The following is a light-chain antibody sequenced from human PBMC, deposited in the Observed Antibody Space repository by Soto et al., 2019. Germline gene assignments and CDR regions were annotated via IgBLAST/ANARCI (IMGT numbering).Light chain of an antibody. J-gene: IGLJ1*01. V-gene: IGLV2-23*01. Sequence: QSALTQPASVSGSPGQSITISCTGTSSDVGSYNLVSWYQQHPGKAPKLMIYEGSKRPSGVSNRFSGSKSGNTASLTISGLQAEDEADYYCCSYAGSITYFFGTGTKLTVL. CDR2: EGS. CDR3: CSYAGSITYF. CDR1: SSDVGSYNL.